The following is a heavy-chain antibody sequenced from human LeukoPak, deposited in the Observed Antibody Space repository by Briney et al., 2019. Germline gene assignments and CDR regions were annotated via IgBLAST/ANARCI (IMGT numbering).Heavy chain of an antibody. CDR1: GGSISSGGYY. V-gene: IGHV4-31*03. J-gene: IGHJ4*02. CDR2: IYYSGST. D-gene: IGHD6-6*01. Sequence: SETLSLTCTVSGGSISSGGYYWSWIRQHPGKGLEWIGYIYYSGSTYYNPSLKSRVTISVDTSKNQFSLKLSSVTAADTAVYYCARGETAARPFPFDYWGQGTLVTVSS. CDR3: ARGETAARPFPFDY.